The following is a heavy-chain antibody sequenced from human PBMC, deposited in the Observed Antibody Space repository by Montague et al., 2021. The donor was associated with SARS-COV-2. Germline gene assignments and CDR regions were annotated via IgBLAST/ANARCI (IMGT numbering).Heavy chain of an antibody. CDR1: GDSVSSHSAT. CDR2: TYYRSKWYN. V-gene: IGHV6-1*01. J-gene: IGHJ6*02. CDR3: TSGREGNYDVMDV. D-gene: IGHD1-1*01. Sequence: CAISGDSVSSHSATWNGDRPSPSTRLDLLWRTYYRSKWYNDYAVSVRGRVTINPDTSKNQFSLQLNSVTPEDTAIYYCTSGREGNYDVMDVWGQGTTVTVSS.